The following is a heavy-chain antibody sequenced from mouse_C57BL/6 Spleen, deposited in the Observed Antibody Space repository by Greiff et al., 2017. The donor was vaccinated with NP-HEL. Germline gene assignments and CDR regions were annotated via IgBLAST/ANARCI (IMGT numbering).Heavy chain of an antibody. CDR1: GYTFTSYW. J-gene: IGHJ2*01. V-gene: IGHV1-53*01. D-gene: IGHD2-4*01. Sequence: VKLQQPGTELVKPGASVKLSCKASGYTFTSYWMHWVKQRPGQGLEWIGNINPSNGGTNYNEKFKSKATLTVDKSSSTAYMQLSSLTSEDSAVYYCASPIYYDYDRFDYWGQGTTLTVSS. CDR2: INPSNGGT. CDR3: ASPIYYDYDRFDY.